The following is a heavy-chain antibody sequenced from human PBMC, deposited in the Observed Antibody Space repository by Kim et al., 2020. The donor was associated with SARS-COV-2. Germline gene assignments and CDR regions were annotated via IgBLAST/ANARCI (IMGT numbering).Heavy chain of an antibody. CDR1: GFTFSSYA. J-gene: IGHJ4*02. CDR3: ARDRGYCSSTSCRGGFDY. Sequence: GGSPRLSCAASGFTFSSYAMHWVRQAPGKGLEWVAVISYDGSNKYYADSVKGRFTISRDNSKNTLYLQMNSLRAEDTAVYYCARDRGYCSSTSCRGGFDYWGQGTLVTVSS. V-gene: IGHV3-30*04. D-gene: IGHD2-2*01. CDR2: ISYDGSNK.